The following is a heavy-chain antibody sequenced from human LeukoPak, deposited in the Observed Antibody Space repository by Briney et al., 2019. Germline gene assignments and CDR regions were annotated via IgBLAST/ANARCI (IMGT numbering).Heavy chain of an antibody. Sequence: SETLSLTCTVSGGSISSYYWSWIRQPPGKGLEWIGYIYHSGSTYYNPSLKSRVTISVDRSKNQFSLKLSSVTAADTAVYYCASRGATTVTTQFDYWGQGTLVTVSS. D-gene: IGHD4-11*01. J-gene: IGHJ4*02. CDR1: GGSISSYY. V-gene: IGHV4-59*12. CDR2: IYHSGST. CDR3: ASRGATTVTTQFDY.